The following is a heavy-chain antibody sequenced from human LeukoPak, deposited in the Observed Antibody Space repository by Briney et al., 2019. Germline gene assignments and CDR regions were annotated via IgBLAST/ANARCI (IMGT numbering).Heavy chain of an antibody. CDR2: ISYDGSNK. D-gene: IGHD2-2*01. V-gene: IGHV3-30*04. CDR1: AFTFSSYA. CDR3: ARDSATQPRDIAVVPAAMHYYYYYGMDV. Sequence: GGSLRLSCAASAFTFSSYAMHWVRQAPGKGLEWEAVISYDGSNKYYADSVKGRFTISRDNSKNTLYLQMNSLRAEDTAVYYCARDSATQPRDIAVVPAAMHYYYYYGMDVWGNGTTVTVSS. J-gene: IGHJ6*04.